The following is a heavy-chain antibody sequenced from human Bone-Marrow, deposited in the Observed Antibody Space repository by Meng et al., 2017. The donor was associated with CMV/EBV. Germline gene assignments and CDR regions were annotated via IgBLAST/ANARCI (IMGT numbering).Heavy chain of an antibody. CDR3: ARHYSGAGFSEWYFDY. D-gene: IGHD3-3*01. Sequence: GECLKISCKGSGYSFPTYWIGWVRQMPGKGLQWMGVINPTDSDTKYSPSFEGQVTISADKSISTAFLQWSSLRASDTAMYYCARHYSGAGFSEWYFDYWGQGTLVTVSS. CDR1: GYSFPTYW. V-gene: IGHV5-51*01. J-gene: IGHJ4*02. CDR2: INPTDSDT.